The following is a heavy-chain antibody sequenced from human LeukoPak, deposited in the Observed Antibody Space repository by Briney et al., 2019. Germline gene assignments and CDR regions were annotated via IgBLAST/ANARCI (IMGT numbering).Heavy chain of an antibody. V-gene: IGHV4-4*02. J-gene: IGHJ4*02. D-gene: IGHD3-16*01. CDR2: INHSGST. Sequence: PSGTLSLTCAVSGGSISSSNWWSWIRQPPGQGLEWIGEINHSGSTNYNPSLKSRVTISVDTSKNQFSLKLSSVTAADTAVYYCARGGGAFDYWGQGTLVTVSS. CDR1: GGSISSSNW. CDR3: ARGGGAFDY.